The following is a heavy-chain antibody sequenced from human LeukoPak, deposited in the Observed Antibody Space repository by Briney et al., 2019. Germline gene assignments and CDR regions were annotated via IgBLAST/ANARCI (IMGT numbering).Heavy chain of an antibody. J-gene: IGHJ4*02. CDR2: INHSGST. Sequence: SETLSLTCAVYGGSFSGYYWSWIRQPPGKGLEGIGEINHSGSTNYNPTLTSRVTISVDTSKNQFSLKLSSVTAADTAVYYCAREGKITIFGVVPRPPDYWGQGTLVTVSS. D-gene: IGHD3-3*01. CDR1: GGSFSGYY. V-gene: IGHV4-34*01. CDR3: AREGKITIFGVVPRPPDY.